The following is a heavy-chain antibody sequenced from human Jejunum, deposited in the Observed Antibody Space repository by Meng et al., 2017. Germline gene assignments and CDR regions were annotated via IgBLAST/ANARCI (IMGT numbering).Heavy chain of an antibody. CDR2: INTNTGNP. J-gene: IGHJ4*02. V-gene: IGHV7-4-1*02. D-gene: IGHD5-12*01. CDR1: GYTFSGPS. CDR3: ARDAASIQFDF. Sequence: QVQLVQSGSELKTPGASAKVSCKSSGYTFSGPSINWIRQAPGQGLEWMGWINTNTGNPTYAQAFTGRFVFSLDTSVTTTYLQISSLEAEDTAVYFCARDAASIQFDFWGQGTLVTVSS.